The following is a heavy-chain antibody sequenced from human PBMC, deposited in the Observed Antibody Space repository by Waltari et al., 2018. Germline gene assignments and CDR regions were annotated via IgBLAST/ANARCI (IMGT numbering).Heavy chain of an antibody. CDR3: AKHEAGRSNWFDP. Sequence: EVQLLESGGGLVQPGGSLRLSCAASGVTFSRYAMTRVRQAPGKGLEWVSAISGSGGSTYYADSVKGRFTISRDNSKNTLYLQMNSLRAEDTAVYYCAKHEAGRSNWFDPWGQGTLVTVSS. J-gene: IGHJ5*02. CDR1: GVTFSRYA. CDR2: ISGSGGST. V-gene: IGHV3-23*01. D-gene: IGHD6-19*01.